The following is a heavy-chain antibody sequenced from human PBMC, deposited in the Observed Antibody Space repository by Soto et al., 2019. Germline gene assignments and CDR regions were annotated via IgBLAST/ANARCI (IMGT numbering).Heavy chain of an antibody. CDR2: IYYSGST. D-gene: IGHD3-3*01. J-gene: IGHJ4*02. V-gene: IGHV4-61*05. CDR1: GGSISSSSYY. Sequence: PSETLSLTCTVSGGSISSSSYYWGWIRQPPGKGLEWIGYIYYSGSTNYNPSLKSRVTISVDTSKNQFSLKLSSVTAADTAVYYCARGRTIFDDYWGQGTLVTVSS. CDR3: ARGRTIFDDY.